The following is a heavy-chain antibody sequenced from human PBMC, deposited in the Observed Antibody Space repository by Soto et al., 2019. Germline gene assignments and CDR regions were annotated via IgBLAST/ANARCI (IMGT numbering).Heavy chain of an antibody. D-gene: IGHD6-13*01. V-gene: IGHV3-23*01. CDR1: GFTFSSYA. J-gene: IGHJ4*02. CDR2: ISGSGGST. Sequence: GGSLRLSCAASGFTFSSYAMSWVRQAPGKGLEWVSAISGSGGSTYYADSVKGRFTISRDNSKNTLYLQMNSLRAEDTAVYYCARDSLVTAAAGPYYFDYWGQGTLVTVSS. CDR3: ARDSLVTAAAGPYYFDY.